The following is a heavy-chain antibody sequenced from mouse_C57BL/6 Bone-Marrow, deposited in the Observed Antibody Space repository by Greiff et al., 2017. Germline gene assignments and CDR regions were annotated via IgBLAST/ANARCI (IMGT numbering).Heavy chain of an antibody. CDR1: GFSLTSYG. J-gene: IGHJ1*03. CDR3: AKRSKCAGYFDV. D-gene: IGHD1-3*01. Sequence: QVQLKESGPGLVEPSQCLSITCTVSGFSLTSYGVDWVRQPPGKGLEWMGGIWGGGSTNYNSALMSRLSISTDNSQSQVFFKMNSLQTDDNALYYCAKRSKCAGYFDVWGTGTTVTVSS. CDR2: IWGGGST. V-gene: IGHV2-9*01.